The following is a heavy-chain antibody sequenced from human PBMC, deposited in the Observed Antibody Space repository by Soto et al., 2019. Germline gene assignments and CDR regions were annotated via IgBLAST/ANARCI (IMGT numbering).Heavy chain of an antibody. CDR3: ARDGLRIGAVAGSGYYYGMDV. CDR2: IWYDGSNK. V-gene: IGHV3-33*01. CDR1: GFTFSSYG. D-gene: IGHD6-19*01. Sequence: QVQLVESGGGVVQPGRSLRLSCAASGFTFSSYGMHWVRQAPGKGLEWVAVIWYDGSNKYYADSVKGRFTISRDNSKNTLYLQMNSLRAEATAVYYCARDGLRIGAVAGSGYYYGMDVWGQGTTVTVSS. J-gene: IGHJ6*02.